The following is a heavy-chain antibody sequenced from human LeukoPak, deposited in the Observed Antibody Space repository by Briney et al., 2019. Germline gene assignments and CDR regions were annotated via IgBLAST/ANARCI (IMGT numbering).Heavy chain of an antibody. CDR1: GFTFSTYA. Sequence: GRSLRLSCAASGFTFSTYAMTWVRQAPGKGLEWVSTIDSVRNTHYADSVKGRFTISRDNSKNTVHLQMNSLRAEDTAVYYCAKRLSASDWFEVDYWGQGTLVTVSS. V-gene: IGHV3-23*01. CDR2: IDSVRNT. CDR3: AKRLSASDWFEVDY. D-gene: IGHD3-9*01. J-gene: IGHJ4*02.